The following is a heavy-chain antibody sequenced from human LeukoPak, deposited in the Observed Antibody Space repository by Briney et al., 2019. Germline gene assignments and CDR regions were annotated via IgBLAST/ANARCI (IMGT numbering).Heavy chain of an antibody. CDR1: GYTFTSYY. CDR3: ARAYGSGSSYHPDY. D-gene: IGHD3-10*01. V-gene: IGHV1-46*01. CDR2: INPSGGST. Sequence: ASVKVSCKASGYTFTSYYMHWVRQAPGQGLEWMGIINPSGGSTSYAQKFQGRVTMTRDTSTSTAYMELGSLRSDDTAIYYCARAYGSGSSYHPDYWGQGTLVTVSS. J-gene: IGHJ4*02.